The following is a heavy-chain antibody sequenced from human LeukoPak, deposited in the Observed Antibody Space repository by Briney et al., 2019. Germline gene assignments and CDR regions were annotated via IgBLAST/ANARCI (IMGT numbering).Heavy chain of an antibody. CDR1: GGSISSYY. CDR3: ARAPTGVRAFDI. V-gene: IGHV4-59*01. D-gene: IGHD2-21*01. CDR2: IYYSGST. J-gene: IGHJ3*02. Sequence: RPSETLSLTCTVSGGSISSYYWSWIRQPPGKGLEWIGYIYYSGSTNYNPSLKSRVTISVDTSKNQFSLKLSSVTAADTAVYYCARAPTGVRAFDIWGQGTMVTVSS.